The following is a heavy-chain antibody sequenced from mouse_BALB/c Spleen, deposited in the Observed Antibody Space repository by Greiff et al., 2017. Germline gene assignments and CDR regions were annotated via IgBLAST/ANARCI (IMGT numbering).Heavy chain of an antibody. Sequence: QVQLQQSGAELVRPGSSVKISCKASGYAFSSYWMNWVKQRPGQGLEWIGQIYPGDGDTNYNGKFKGKATLTADKSSSTAYMQLSSLTSEDSAVYYCNAFYYGSSRPFAYWGQGTLVTVSA. V-gene: IGHV1-80*01. CDR1: GYAFSSYW. CDR3: NAFYYGSSRPFAY. J-gene: IGHJ3*01. CDR2: IYPGDGDT. D-gene: IGHD1-1*01.